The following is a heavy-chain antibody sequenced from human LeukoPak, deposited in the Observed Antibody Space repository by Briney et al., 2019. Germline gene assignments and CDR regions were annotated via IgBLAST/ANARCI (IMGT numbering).Heavy chain of an antibody. CDR2: INPNSGGT. J-gene: IGHJ4*02. V-gene: IGHV1-2*02. CDR1: GYTFTGYY. CDR3: ARDLTFRGSKPIDY. D-gene: IGHD6-13*01. Sequence: GASVKVSCKASGYTFTGYYMHWVRQAPGQGLEWMGWINPNSGGTNYAQKFQGRVTMTRDTSISTAYMELSRLRSDDTAVYYCARDLTFRGSKPIDYWGQGTLVTVSS.